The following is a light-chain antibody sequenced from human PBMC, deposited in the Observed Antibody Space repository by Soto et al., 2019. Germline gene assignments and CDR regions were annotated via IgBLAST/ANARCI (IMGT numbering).Light chain of an antibody. Sequence: QSVLTQPPSASGTPGQRVTISCSGSSSNIASNTVNWYQQLPGTAPKLLIYNNNHRPSGVLDRFSGSKSGTSASLAISGLQSEDEPDYYCAAWDDSLNGPLFGGGTKLTVL. CDR1: SSNIASNT. V-gene: IGLV1-44*01. J-gene: IGLJ2*01. CDR3: AAWDDSLNGPL. CDR2: NNN.